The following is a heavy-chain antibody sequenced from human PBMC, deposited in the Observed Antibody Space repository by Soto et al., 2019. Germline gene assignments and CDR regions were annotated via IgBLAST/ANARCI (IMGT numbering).Heavy chain of an antibody. CDR2: IDPSDSQT. D-gene: IGHD3-22*01. CDR3: ARHFYDSGGGASCHHSFDC. CDR1: GYSFAGDW. V-gene: IGHV5-10-1*04. Sequence: PGESLKISCKGSGYSFAGDWITWVRQKPGKGLEWMGRIDPSDSQTYYSPSVRGQVTISVTKSITTVFLQWSSLRASDTSMYYCARHFYDSGGGASCHHSFDCWGQGTTVTVSS. J-gene: IGHJ6*02.